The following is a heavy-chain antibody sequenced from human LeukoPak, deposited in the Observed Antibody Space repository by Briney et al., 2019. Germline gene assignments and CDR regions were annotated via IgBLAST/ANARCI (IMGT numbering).Heavy chain of an antibody. CDR2: VIRGGSFT. CDR3: VRDGDDLNFDY. V-gene: IGHV3-74*01. D-gene: IGHD7-27*01. Sequence: GGSLRLSFAASGFTFRSYWMHWVRQAPGRGLEWVARVIRGGSFTNYADYVKGRFPLSRDNAKNTLYLQMSSLRAEDTAVYFCVRDGDDLNFDYWGQGSLVTVST. CDR1: GFTFRSYW. J-gene: IGHJ4*02.